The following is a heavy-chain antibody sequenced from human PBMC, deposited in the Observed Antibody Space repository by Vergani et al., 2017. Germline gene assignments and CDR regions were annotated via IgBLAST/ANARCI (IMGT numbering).Heavy chain of an antibody. CDR1: GDSVSSNSAA. J-gene: IGHJ4*02. V-gene: IGHV6-1*01. CDR3: ARSDRAHCSSTSCYGYN. Sequence: QVQLQQSGPGLVKPSQTLSLTCAISGDSVSSNSAAWNWIRQSPSRGLEWLGRTYYRSKWYNDYAVSVKSRITINPDTSKNQFSLQLNSVTPEDTAGYYCARSDRAHCSSTSCYGYNWGQGTLVTVSS. CDR2: TYYRSKWYN. D-gene: IGHD2-2*01.